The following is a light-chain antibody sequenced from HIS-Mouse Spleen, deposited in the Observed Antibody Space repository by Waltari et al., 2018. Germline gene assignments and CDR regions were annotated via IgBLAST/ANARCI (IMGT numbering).Light chain of an antibody. V-gene: IGLV1-47*01. CDR2: RNN. J-gene: IGLJ3*02. Sequence: QSVLTQPPSASGTPGQRVTISCSGSSSNIGSNYVYWYQQLPGTAPKLPIYRNNQRPSGVPDRLSGSKSGTSASLAISGLRSEDEADYYCAAWDDSLSGPVFGGGTKLTVL. CDR1: SSNIGSNY. CDR3: AAWDDSLSGPV.